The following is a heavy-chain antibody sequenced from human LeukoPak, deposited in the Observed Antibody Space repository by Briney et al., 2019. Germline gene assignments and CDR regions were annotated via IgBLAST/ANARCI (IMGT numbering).Heavy chain of an antibody. J-gene: IGHJ4*02. V-gene: IGHV3-66*02. D-gene: IGHD3-22*01. CDR2: IYSGGDT. CDR1: GFTVTSNS. Sequence: GGSLRLSCAASGFTVTSNSMSWVRQAPGRGLEWVSVIYSGGDTYYTNSVKGRFTISRDSSKNTLNLQMNSLRDEDSAVYYCVRHDSSGYYFDYWGQGTLVTVSS. CDR3: VRHDSSGYYFDY.